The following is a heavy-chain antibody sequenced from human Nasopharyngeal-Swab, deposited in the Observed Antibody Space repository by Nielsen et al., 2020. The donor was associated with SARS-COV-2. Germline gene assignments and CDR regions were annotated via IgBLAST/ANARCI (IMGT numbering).Heavy chain of an antibody. CDR3: ASGDY. J-gene: IGHJ4*02. V-gene: IGHV3-30-3*01. CDR1: GFTFSSYA. CDR2: ISYDGSNK. Sequence: LSLTCAASGFTFSSYAMHWVRQAPGKGLEWVAVISYDGSNKYYADSVKGRFTISRDNSKNTLYLQMNSLRAEDTAVYYCASGDYWGQGTLVTVSS.